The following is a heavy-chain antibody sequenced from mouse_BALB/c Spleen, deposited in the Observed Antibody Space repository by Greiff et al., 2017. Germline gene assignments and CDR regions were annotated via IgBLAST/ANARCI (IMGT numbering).Heavy chain of an antibody. J-gene: IGHJ4*01. CDR2: ISSGGGST. D-gene: IGHD2-1*01. Sequence: EVQGVESGGGLVKPGGSLKLSCAASGFAFSSYDMSWVRQTPEKRLEWVAYISSGGGSTYYPDTVKGRFTISRDNAKNTLYLQMSSLKSEDTAMYYCARRRGNYVFYAMDYWGQGTSVTVSS. CDR1: GFAFSSYD. V-gene: IGHV5-12-1*01. CDR3: ARRRGNYVFYAMDY.